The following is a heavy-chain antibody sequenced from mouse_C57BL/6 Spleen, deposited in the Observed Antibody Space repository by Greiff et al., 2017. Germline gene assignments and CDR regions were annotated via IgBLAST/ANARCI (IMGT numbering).Heavy chain of an antibody. V-gene: IGHV1-69*01. CDR3: ATSQTAFDY. CDR2: IDPSDSYT. D-gene: IGHD3-2*01. CDR1: GYTFTSYW. J-gene: IGHJ2*01. Sequence: QVHVKQPGAELVMPGASVKLSCKASGYTFTSYWMHWVKQRPGQGLEWIGEIDPSDSYTNYNQKFKGKSTLTVDKSSSTAYMQLSSLTSEDSAVYYCATSQTAFDYWGQGTTLTVSS.